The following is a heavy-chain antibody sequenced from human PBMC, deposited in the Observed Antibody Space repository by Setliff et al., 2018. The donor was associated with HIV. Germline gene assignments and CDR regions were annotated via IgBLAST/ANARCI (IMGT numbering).Heavy chain of an antibody. J-gene: IGHJ5*02. D-gene: IGHD3-10*01. CDR1: GGSLSGYY. V-gene: IGHV4-34*01. CDR3: ARHRAQRGSGTYYDDWFDP. Sequence: SETLSLTCAVYGGSLSGYYWSWIRQSPEKGLEWIGEVHYTGRTSYDPPFKSRVIISVDMSKSQFSLSLISVTAADTAVYYCARHRAQRGSGTYYDDWFDPWGQGTQVTVSS. CDR2: VHYTGRT.